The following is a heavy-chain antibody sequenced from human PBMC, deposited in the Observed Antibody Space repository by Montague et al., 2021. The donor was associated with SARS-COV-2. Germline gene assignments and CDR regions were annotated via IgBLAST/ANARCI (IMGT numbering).Heavy chain of an antibody. CDR1: GGSFRDYY. V-gene: IGHV4-34*01. CDR2: INHRGSS. Sequence: SETLSLTCAVYGGSFRDYYWTWIRQSPGKGLEWIGQINHRGSSNYNPSLKSRITISVDTSKNQISLKLTSVTAADTAAYYCARGLVTFFAVIIMLPAAGAFDIWGQGTMVTVSS. J-gene: IGHJ3*02. D-gene: IGHD3-3*01. CDR3: ARGLVTFFAVIIMLPAAGAFDI.